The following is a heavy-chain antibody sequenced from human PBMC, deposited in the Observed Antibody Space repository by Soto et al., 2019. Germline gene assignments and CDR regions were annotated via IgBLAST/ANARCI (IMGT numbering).Heavy chain of an antibody. D-gene: IGHD3-10*01. Sequence: QLQLQESGPGLVKPSETLSLICTVSGGSISSSSYYWGWIRQPPGKGLEWIGSIRYSGSTYYNPSIKSRATNAVDTSKNQVPLKVSSVTAADTAVYYCARQYMTMVRAGVWGQGTTVTVSS. CDR1: GGSISSSSYY. CDR3: ARQYMTMVRAGV. CDR2: IRYSGST. V-gene: IGHV4-39*01. J-gene: IGHJ6*02.